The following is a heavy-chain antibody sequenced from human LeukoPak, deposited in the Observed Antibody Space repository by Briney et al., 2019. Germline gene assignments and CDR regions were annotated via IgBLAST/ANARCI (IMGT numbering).Heavy chain of an antibody. CDR3: AAEGYSYGWNY. CDR1: GYTFTSYY. J-gene: IGHJ4*02. V-gene: IGHV1-46*01. Sequence: ASVKVSCKASGYTFTSYYMHWVRQAPGQGLEWMGIINPSGGSTSYAQKFQGRVTMTRDMSTSTVYMELSSLRSEDTAVYYCAAEGYSYGWNYWGQGTLVTVSS. D-gene: IGHD5-18*01. CDR2: INPSGGST.